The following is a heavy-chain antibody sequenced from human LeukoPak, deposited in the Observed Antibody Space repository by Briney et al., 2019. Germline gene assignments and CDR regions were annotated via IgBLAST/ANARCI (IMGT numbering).Heavy chain of an antibody. CDR3: ARSAKYRFTDIVVVVAATIDY. D-gene: IGHD2-15*01. V-gene: IGHV3-9*01. Sequence: HTGGSLRLSCAASGFTFDDYAMHWVRQAPGKGLEWVSGISWNSGSIGYADSVKGRFTISRDNAKNSLYLQMNSLRAEDTAVYYCARSAKYRFTDIVVVVAATIDYWGQGTLVTVSS. CDR1: GFTFDDYA. J-gene: IGHJ4*02. CDR2: ISWNSGSI.